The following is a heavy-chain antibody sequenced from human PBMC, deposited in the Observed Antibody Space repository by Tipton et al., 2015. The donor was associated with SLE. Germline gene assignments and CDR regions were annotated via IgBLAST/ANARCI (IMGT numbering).Heavy chain of an antibody. Sequence: TLSLTCVVSGGSISSDAYSWSWFRLPPGKGLEWIGNIYRSGATYYNPSLKSRVTISMDRSENHFSLRLSSVTAADTAVSYCASAGNRFSPPFDDWGQGALVTVSS. CDR3: ASAGNRFSPPFDD. CDR2: IYRSGAT. D-gene: IGHD1-1*01. J-gene: IGHJ4*02. V-gene: IGHV4-30-2*01. CDR1: GGSISSDAYS.